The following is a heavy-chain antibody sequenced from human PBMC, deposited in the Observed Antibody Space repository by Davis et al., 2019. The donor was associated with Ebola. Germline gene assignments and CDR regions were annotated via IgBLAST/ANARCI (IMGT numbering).Heavy chain of an antibody. J-gene: IGHJ4*02. CDR1: GFTFSGSG. Sequence: SVKVSCKAFGFTFSGSGMQWVRQARGQRLEWIGSIVVGSGNTNYAQKFRQRLTMTRDMSTSTVYMELRSLTFEDTAVYYCAASAGTVGKFDFWGQGTLVTVSA. D-gene: IGHD1-14*01. CDR2: IVVGSGNT. CDR3: AASAGTVGKFDF. V-gene: IGHV1-58*02.